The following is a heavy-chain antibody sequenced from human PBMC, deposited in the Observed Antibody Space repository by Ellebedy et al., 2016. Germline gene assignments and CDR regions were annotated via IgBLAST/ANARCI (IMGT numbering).Heavy chain of an antibody. Sequence: GESLKISXAASGFTFSIAGMTWVRQAPGKGLEWVATIVFSGTATYYADSVKGRFIISRDNTKNSLFLQMNSLRTEDTAFYYCATFLEGVSDYWGQGTLVTVSS. CDR1: GFTFSIAG. D-gene: IGHD5/OR15-5a*01. J-gene: IGHJ4*02. CDR3: ATFLEGVSDY. V-gene: IGHV3-21*04. CDR2: IVFSGTAT.